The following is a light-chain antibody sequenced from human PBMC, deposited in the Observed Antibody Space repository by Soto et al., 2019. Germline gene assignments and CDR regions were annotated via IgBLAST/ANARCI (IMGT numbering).Light chain of an antibody. J-gene: IGKJ4*01. V-gene: IGKV1-33*01. CDR2: DAS. CDR1: QDIKNY. CDR3: QQYDNLPLT. Sequence: DIQITNSPSSLSASVGDRVTITCQSSQDIKNYLNWYQQKSGKAPKLLIYDASDLETGVPSRFSGSGSGTDFTFTINSLQPEDIATYYCQQYDNLPLTLGGGTKVDIK.